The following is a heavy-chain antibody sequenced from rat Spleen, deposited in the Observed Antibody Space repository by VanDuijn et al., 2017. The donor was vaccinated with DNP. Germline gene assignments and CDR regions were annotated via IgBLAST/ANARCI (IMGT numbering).Heavy chain of an antibody. CDR1: GFTFSDYN. CDR3: VRSGDSSFIYNWFAY. Sequence: EVQLVESGGGLVQPGRSLKLSCAASGFTFSDYNMAWVRQAPKKGLEWVATISYDGSGTYYRDSVKGRFTISRANAKSTLYLQMDSLRSEDTATYYCVRSGDSSFIYNWFAYWGQGTLVTVSS. V-gene: IGHV5-7*01. J-gene: IGHJ3*01. CDR2: ISYDGSGT. D-gene: IGHD1-2*01.